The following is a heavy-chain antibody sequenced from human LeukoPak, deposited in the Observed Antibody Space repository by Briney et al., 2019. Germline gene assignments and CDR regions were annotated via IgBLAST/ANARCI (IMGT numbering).Heavy chain of an antibody. CDR3: ARGPSRGWFDP. Sequence: ASVKVSCKASGYSFTTYAVHWVRQAPGQRLEWMGWINVGKSNTKYSQRFQDRVTITRDTSAGTAYMELSSLRSEDTAVYYCARGPSRGWFDPWGQGTLVTVSS. D-gene: IGHD2-2*01. CDR2: INVGKSNT. CDR1: GYSFTTYA. V-gene: IGHV1-3*01. J-gene: IGHJ5*02.